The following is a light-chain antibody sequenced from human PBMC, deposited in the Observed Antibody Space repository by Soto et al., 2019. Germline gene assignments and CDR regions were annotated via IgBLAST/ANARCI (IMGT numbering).Light chain of an antibody. CDR2: GAS. CDR3: QQYHKWPPIT. CDR1: QSVDGY. Sequence: ELVMTQSACTLSVSLGESATLSCRASQSVDGYLAWYQQKPGQAPRLLIYGASTRATGVTARFRGGGSGTEFTLTISSLQSEDSAVYYCQQYHKWPPITFGQGTRLEIK. V-gene: IGKV3-15*01. J-gene: IGKJ5*01.